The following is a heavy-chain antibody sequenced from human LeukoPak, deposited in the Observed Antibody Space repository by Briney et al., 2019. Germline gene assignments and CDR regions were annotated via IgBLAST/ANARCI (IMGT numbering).Heavy chain of an antibody. CDR1: GGSISSSSYY. J-gene: IGHJ6*03. V-gene: IGHV4-39*07. CDR3: ARVAYYYDSSGYHYYYYYMDV. Sequence: SETLSLTCTVSGGSISSSSYYWGWIRQPPGKGLEWIVSIYYSGSTYYNPSLKSRVTISVDTSKNQFSLKLSSVTAADTAVYYCARVAYYYDSSGYHYYYYYMDVWGKGTTVTVSS. CDR2: IYYSGST. D-gene: IGHD3-22*01.